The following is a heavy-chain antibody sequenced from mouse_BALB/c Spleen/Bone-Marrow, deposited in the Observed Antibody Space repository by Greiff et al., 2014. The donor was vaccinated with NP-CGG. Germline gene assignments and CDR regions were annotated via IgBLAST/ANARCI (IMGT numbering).Heavy chain of an antibody. D-gene: IGHD1-1*01. CDR3: ASYYYGSSSFAC. Sequence: VQLQQFGAELVKPGASVKLSCTASGFNIKDTYMHWVKQRPEQGLEWIGRIDPANGNTKYDPKFQGKATITADTSSNTAYLQLSSLTSEDTAVYYCASYYYGSSSFACWGQGTLVTVSA. J-gene: IGHJ3*01. CDR1: GFNIKDTY. V-gene: IGHV14-3*02. CDR2: IDPANGNT.